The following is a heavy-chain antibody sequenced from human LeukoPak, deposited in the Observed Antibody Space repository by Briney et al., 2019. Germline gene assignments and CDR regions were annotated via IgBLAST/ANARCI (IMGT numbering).Heavy chain of an antibody. V-gene: IGHV3-23*01. Sequence: GGSLRLSCAASGFTFSSYAMSWVRQAPGKGLEWVLGISGSGAYTYYADPVKGRFTISRDNSKNTLYLQLNSLRAEDTAIYYCARDTSFNYGAHAMDVWGQGTTVTVYS. D-gene: IGHD4/OR15-4a*01. CDR3: ARDTSFNYGAHAMDV. CDR2: ISGSGAYT. CDR1: GFTFSSYA. J-gene: IGHJ6*02.